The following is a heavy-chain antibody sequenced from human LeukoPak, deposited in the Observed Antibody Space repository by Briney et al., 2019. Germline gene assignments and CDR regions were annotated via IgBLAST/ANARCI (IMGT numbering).Heavy chain of an antibody. J-gene: IGHJ4*02. D-gene: IGHD1-26*01. V-gene: IGHV1-24*01. Sequence: ASVKVSCKVSGYSLSDLSMHWVRQAPGKGLEWMGGFDPEDGETIYAQKFQGRVTMTEDTSTDTAYMELSSLRSEDTAVYYCATDSLVGAALGYFDYWGQGTLVTVSS. CDR3: ATDSLVGAALGYFDY. CDR2: FDPEDGET. CDR1: GYSLSDLS.